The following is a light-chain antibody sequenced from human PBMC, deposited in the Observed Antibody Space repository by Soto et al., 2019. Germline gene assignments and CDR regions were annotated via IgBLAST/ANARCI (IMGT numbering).Light chain of an antibody. CDR1: QELRTG. J-gene: IGKJ1*01. CDR2: SAS. V-gene: IGKV1-6*01. CDR3: LQNYNYPWT. Sequence: AIRMTQSPASLSASVGDRVTVTCRATQELRTGLGWYQQKPGKAPKLLIHSASSLQSGVPSRFSGSGSGTYFTLTISSLQPEDFATYYCLQNYNYPWTFGQGNKVEVK.